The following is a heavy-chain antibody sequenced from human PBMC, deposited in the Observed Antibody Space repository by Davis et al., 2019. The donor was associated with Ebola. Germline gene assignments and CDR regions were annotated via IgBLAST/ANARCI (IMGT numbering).Heavy chain of an antibody. D-gene: IGHD2-15*01. CDR1: GHTFSNYA. J-gene: IGHJ6*04. Sequence: ASVKVSCKAPGHTFSNYAMHWVLQAPGQRLEWMGWIHGGNGNRKYSQKFQGRVTITMDTSASTAYMELSSLRSDDTAVYYCARLQEMTHQDNYYYYYGMDVWGKGTTVTVSS. CDR2: IHGGNGNR. CDR3: ARLQEMTHQDNYYYYYGMDV. V-gene: IGHV1-3*01.